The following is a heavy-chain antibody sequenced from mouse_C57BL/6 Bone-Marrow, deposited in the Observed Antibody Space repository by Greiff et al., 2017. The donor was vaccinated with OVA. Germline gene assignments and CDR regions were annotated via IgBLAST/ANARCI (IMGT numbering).Heavy chain of an antibody. CDR3: ARPRRGAPFAC. D-gene: IGHD3-1*01. CDR2: ISSGSSTI. J-gene: IGHJ3*01. V-gene: IGHV5-17*01. Sequence: EVKLMESGGGLVKPGGSLKLSCAASGFTFSDYGMHWVRQAPEKGLEWVAYISSGSSTIYYADTVKGRFTISRDNAKNTLFLQMNSLRSEDTAMYYCARPRRGAPFACWGKGTLVTVSA. CDR1: GFTFSDYG.